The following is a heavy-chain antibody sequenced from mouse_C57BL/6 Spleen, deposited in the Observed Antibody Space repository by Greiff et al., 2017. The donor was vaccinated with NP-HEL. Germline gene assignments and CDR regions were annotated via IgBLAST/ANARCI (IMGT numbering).Heavy chain of an antibody. J-gene: IGHJ4*01. D-gene: IGHD1-1*01. CDR1: GYTFTSYW. Sequence: QVQLQQPGAELVKPGASVKLSCKASGYTFTSYWMHWVQPRPGQGLEWIGMIHPNSGSTNYNEKFKSKATLTVDNSSSTAYMQISSLTSEDSAVNNWARGYGSSKDAMDYRGQGTSVTVSS. CDR3: ARGYGSSKDAMDY. V-gene: IGHV1-64*01. CDR2: IHPNSGST.